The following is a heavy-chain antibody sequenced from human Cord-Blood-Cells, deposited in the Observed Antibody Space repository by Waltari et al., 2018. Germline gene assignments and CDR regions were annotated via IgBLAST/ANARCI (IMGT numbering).Heavy chain of an antibody. CDR1: GGSFSGYY. V-gene: IGHV4-34*01. CDR2: INHSGST. CDR3: ARGQRLGMGEVY. J-gene: IGHJ4*02. D-gene: IGHD3-16*01. Sequence: QVQLQQWGAGLLKPSETLSLTCADYGGSFSGYYWSWIRQPPGKGLEWIGEINHSGSTNYPPSLYSGVTISVDTSKTHFFLKLSSVTAADTAVYYCARGQRLGMGEVYWGQGALVTVAS.